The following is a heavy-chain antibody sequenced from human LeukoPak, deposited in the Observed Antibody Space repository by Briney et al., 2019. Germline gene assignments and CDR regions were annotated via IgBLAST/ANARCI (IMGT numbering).Heavy chain of an antibody. CDR2: IIPIFGTA. V-gene: IGHV1-69*05. CDR1: GGTFSSYA. J-gene: IGHJ6*03. D-gene: IGHD6-6*01. CDR3: ARAGYSSSSDYYYYYMDV. Sequence: GSSVKVSCKASGGTFSSYAISWVRQAPGQGPEWMGGIIPIFGTANYAQKFQGRVTITTDESTSTAYMELSSLRSEDTAVYYCARAGYSSSSDYYYYYMDVWGKGTTVTVSS.